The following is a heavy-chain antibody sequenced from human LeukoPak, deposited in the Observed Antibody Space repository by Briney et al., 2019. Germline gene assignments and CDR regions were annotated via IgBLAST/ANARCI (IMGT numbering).Heavy chain of an antibody. D-gene: IGHD3-16*01. CDR3: AKEGGDWGEGYFDY. J-gene: IGHJ4*02. Sequence: GGSLRLSCAASGFTFSDSYMSWFRQVPGKGLERVSYISDSGSTIYYADSVKGRFTISRDNAKNSLYLQMNSLRAEDTAVYYCAKEGGDWGEGYFDYWGQGTLVTVSS. CDR2: ISDSGSTI. V-gene: IGHV3-11*01. CDR1: GFTFSDSY.